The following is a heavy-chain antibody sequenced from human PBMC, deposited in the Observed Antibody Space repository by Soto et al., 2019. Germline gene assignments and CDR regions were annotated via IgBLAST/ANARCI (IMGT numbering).Heavy chain of an antibody. J-gene: IGHJ6*02. CDR3: AGSGVVVPAAMGGYYGMDV. CDR1: GGSISSSSYF. V-gene: IGHV4-39*01. Sequence: SETLSLTCSVSGGSISSSSYFWGWIRQPPGKGLEWIGSIYYSGSTYYNPSLKSRVTVSVDTSKNQFSLKLSSVTAADTAVYYCAGSGVVVPAAMGGYYGMDVWGQGTTVTVSS. CDR2: IYYSGST. D-gene: IGHD2-2*01.